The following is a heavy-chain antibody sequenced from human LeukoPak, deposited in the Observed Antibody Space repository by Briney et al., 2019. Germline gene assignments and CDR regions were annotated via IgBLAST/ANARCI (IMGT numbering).Heavy chain of an antibody. CDR3: AGYYYDSSGYMQS. D-gene: IGHD3-22*01. CDR1: GGTFSGYA. V-gene: IGHV1-69*13. Sequence: ASVKVSCKASGGTFSGYAISWVRQAPGQGLEWMGGIIPIFGTANYAQKFQGRVTITADESTSTAYMELSSLRSEDTAVYYCAGYYYDSSGYMQSWGQGTLVTVSS. CDR2: IIPIFGTA. J-gene: IGHJ4*02.